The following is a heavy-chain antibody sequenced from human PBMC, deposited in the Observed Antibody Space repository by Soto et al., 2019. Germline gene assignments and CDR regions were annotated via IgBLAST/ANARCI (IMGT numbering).Heavy chain of an antibody. CDR1: GFRFSSYG. CDR3: ARFWGPMASLVDDF. V-gene: IGHV3-30*03. J-gene: IGHJ4*02. D-gene: IGHD3-16*01. Sequence: PGGSLRLSCRTSGFRFSSYGMHWVRQAPGKGPEWVAFISGDGSNTEYVDSVRGRFTISGDNSRNTLFLQMGSLRPEDTAVYYCARFWGPMASLVDDFWGQGTLVTVSS. CDR2: ISGDGSNT.